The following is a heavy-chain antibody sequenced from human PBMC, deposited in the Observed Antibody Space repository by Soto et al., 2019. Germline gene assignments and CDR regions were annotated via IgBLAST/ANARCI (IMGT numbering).Heavy chain of an antibody. V-gene: IGHV1-69*01. D-gene: IGHD6-13*01. CDR2: IIPIFGTA. CDR3: AKDQYPPQQQLVRLRHLSNYYYYGMDV. CDR1: GGTFSSYA. Sequence: QVQLVQSGAEVKKPGSSVKVSCKASGGTFSSYAISWVRQAPGQGLEWMGGIIPIFGTANYAQKYQGRVTITADESTSTADMELSSLRSEDTGVYYCAKDQYPPQQQLVRLRHLSNYYYYGMDVWGQRTTVIVSS. J-gene: IGHJ6*02.